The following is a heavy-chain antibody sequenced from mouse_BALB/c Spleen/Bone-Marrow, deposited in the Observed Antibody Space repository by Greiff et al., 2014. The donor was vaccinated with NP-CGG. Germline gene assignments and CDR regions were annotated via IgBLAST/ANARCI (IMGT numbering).Heavy chain of an antibody. V-gene: IGHV1-39*01. CDR1: GNSFTANN. Sequence: EVKLVESGPELEKPGASVKXSCKASGNSFTANNMNWVKQSNGKSLEWIGNIDLYXXXXXXXXXXXXKXXXXVXXSSSTAYMQLKSLTAEDSAVYYCARSRYDGTYWYFDVWGAGTTVTVSS. J-gene: IGHJ1*01. CDR3: ARSRYDGTYWYFDV. CDR2: IDLYXXXX. D-gene: IGHD2-14*01.